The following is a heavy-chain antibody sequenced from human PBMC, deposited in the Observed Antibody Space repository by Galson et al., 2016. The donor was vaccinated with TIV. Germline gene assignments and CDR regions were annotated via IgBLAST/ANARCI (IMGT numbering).Heavy chain of an antibody. CDR2: ISGGGGSS. V-gene: IGHV3-23*01. D-gene: IGHD3-22*01. Sequence: SLRLSCAASGFTFSSYALTWVRQAPGKGLEWVSAISGGGGSSYFGDSVKDRFTISRDNSEKMLYLQMNSLRAEDTAVYYCAKVPSSGFSYYYGIDVWGQGTTVTVS. J-gene: IGHJ6*02. CDR1: GFTFSSYA. CDR3: AKVPSSGFSYYYGIDV.